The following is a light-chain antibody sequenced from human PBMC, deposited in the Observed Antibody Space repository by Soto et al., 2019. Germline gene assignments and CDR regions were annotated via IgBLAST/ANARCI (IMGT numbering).Light chain of an antibody. V-gene: IGKV1-9*01. J-gene: IGKJ4*01. CDR2: GAS. CDR3: QPLNSYPLT. CDR1: QGISTY. Sequence: DIQLTQSPSFLSASVGDRVTIACRASQGISTYLAWYQQKPGKAPNLLIYGASSLQSGVPSRFSGSGSGTEFTLTISSLQPEDFATYYCQPLNSYPLTLGGGTKVDIK.